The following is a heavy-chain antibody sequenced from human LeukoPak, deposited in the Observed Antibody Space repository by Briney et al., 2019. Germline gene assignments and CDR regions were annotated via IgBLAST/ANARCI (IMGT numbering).Heavy chain of an antibody. CDR1: GFTFSRYW. D-gene: IGHD3-3*01. CDR2: IKQDGSEK. Sequence: GGSLRLSCAVSGFTFSRYWMSWVRQAPGGGLEWVANIKQDGSEKYYVDSVKGRFTISRDNAKNSLYLQMNSLRAEDTAVYYCAREPFWSGYFSNLHFDYWGQGALVTVSS. CDR3: AREPFWSGYFSNLHFDY. J-gene: IGHJ4*02. V-gene: IGHV3-7*01.